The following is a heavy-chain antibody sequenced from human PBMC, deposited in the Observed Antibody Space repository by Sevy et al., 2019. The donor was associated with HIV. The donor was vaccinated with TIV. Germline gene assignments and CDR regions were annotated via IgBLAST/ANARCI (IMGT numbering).Heavy chain of an antibody. V-gene: IGHV3-15*01. CDR1: GFTFTNAW. J-gene: IGHJ4*02. Sequence: GGSLRLSCAASGFTFTNAWMSWVRQAPGNGLEWVGRIKSKTNGGTIDYAAPVKGRFTISRDDSKNTVFLQMNSLKIEDTAMYYCTTDLSSGSYKIYWGQGTPVTVSS. CDR3: TTDLSSGSYKIY. D-gene: IGHD6-19*01. CDR2: IKSKTNGGTI.